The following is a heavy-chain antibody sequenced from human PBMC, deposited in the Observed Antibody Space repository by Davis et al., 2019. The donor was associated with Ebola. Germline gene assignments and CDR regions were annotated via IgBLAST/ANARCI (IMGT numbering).Heavy chain of an antibody. CDR3: ARDRAGTSQRDY. D-gene: IGHD1-1*01. CDR1: GFIASSNY. J-gene: IGHJ4*02. V-gene: IGHV3-53*01. Sequence: PGGSLRPSCAAPGFIASSNYMTWVRQAPGKGLEWVSVIDSGGSTYYADSVKGRFTISRDNAKNSLYLQMNSLRAEDTAVYYCARDRAGTSQRDYWGQGTLVTVSS. CDR2: IDSGGST.